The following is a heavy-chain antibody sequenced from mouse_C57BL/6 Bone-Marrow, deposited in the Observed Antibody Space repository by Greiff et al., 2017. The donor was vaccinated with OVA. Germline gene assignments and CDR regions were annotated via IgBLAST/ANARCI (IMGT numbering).Heavy chain of an antibody. Sequence: VKLMESGPGLVAPSQSLSITCTVSGFSLTSYGVSWVRQPPGKGLEWLGVIWGDGSTNYHSALISRLSISKDNSKSLVFLKLNSLQTDDTATYYCAKPITTVVATDYAMDYWGQGTSVTVSS. D-gene: IGHD1-1*01. V-gene: IGHV2-3*01. J-gene: IGHJ4*01. CDR2: IWGDGST. CDR1: GFSLTSYG. CDR3: AKPITTVVATDYAMDY.